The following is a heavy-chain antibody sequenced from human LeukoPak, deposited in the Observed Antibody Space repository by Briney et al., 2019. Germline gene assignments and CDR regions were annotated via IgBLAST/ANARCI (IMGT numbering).Heavy chain of an antibody. Sequence: SETLSLTCTVSGGSISSYYWSWIRQPAWQGLEWIGRIYTSGSTNYNPSLKSRVTMSVDTSKNQFSLKLSSVTAADTAVYYCARRAVAGPYFDYWGQGTLVTVSS. J-gene: IGHJ4*02. CDR1: GGSISSYY. CDR2: IYTSGST. CDR3: ARRAVAGPYFDY. V-gene: IGHV4-4*07. D-gene: IGHD6-19*01.